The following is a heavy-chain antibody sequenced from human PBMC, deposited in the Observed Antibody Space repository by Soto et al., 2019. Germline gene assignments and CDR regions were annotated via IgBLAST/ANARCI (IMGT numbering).Heavy chain of an antibody. CDR2: ISYDGSNK. Sequence: PGGSLRLSCAASGFTFSSYAMHWVRQAPGKGLEWVAVISYDGSNKYYADSVKGRFTISRDNSKNTLYLQMNSLRAEDTAVYYCARDHGYSSSWYYFDYWGQGTLVTVSS. D-gene: IGHD6-13*01. J-gene: IGHJ4*02. CDR3: ARDHGYSSSWYYFDY. V-gene: IGHV3-30-3*01. CDR1: GFTFSSYA.